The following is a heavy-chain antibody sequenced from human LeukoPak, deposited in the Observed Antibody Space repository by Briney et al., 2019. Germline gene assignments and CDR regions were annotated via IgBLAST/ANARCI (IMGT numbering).Heavy chain of an antibody. CDR1: GYTFTGYY. CDR3: ARGGDGSGSFGDY. D-gene: IGHD3-10*01. J-gene: IGHJ4*02. V-gene: IGHV1-2*04. Sequence: ASVKVSCKASGYTFTGYYMHWVRQAPGQGLEWMGWINPNSGGTNYAQRFQGWVTMTRDTSISTAYMELSRLRSDDTAVYYCARGGDGSGSFGDYWGQGTLVTVSS. CDR2: INPNSGGT.